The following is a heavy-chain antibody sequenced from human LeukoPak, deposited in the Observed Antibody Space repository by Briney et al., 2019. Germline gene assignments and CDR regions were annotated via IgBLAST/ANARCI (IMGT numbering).Heavy chain of an antibody. J-gene: IGHJ4*02. CDR3: ARGAIVGANFDY. Sequence: GGSLRLSCAASGFTFSSYAMHWVRQAPGKGLEWVAVISYDGSNKYYADSVKGRFTISRDNAKDTLYLQMNSLRAEDTAVYYCARGAIVGANFDYWGQGTLVTVSS. D-gene: IGHD1-26*01. V-gene: IGHV3-30-3*01. CDR2: ISYDGSNK. CDR1: GFTFSSYA.